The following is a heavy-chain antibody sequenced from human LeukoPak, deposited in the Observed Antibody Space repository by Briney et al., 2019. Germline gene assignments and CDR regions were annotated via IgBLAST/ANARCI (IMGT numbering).Heavy chain of an antibody. CDR2: ISSSTSYI. D-gene: IGHD4-23*01. CDR3: ARDEMDHGGNDY. V-gene: IGHV3-21*01. J-gene: IGHJ4*02. Sequence: GGSLRLSCVGSGFTFSGYSMNWVRQAPGKGLEWVSSISSSTSYIHYADSVRGRFTISRDNAKSSVYLQMNSLRAEDTAVYYCARDEMDHGGNDYWGQGTLVTVSS. CDR1: GFTFSGYS.